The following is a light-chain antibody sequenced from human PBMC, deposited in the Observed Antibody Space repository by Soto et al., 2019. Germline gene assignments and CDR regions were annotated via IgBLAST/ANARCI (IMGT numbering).Light chain of an antibody. CDR1: SSDIGAYNF. CDR2: EVT. J-gene: IGLJ1*01. CDR3: TSYTTTNTPYV. V-gene: IGLV2-14*01. Sequence: QSALTQPASVSGSPGQSITISCSGTSSDIGAYNFVSWYQVHPGSAPKLIISEVTVRPSGVSHRFSGSKSGNSASLTISGFQAEDEADYYCTSYTTTNTPYVFGSGTKVTVL.